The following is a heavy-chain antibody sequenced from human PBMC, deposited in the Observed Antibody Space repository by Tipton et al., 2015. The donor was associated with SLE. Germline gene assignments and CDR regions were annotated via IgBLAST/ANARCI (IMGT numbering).Heavy chain of an antibody. V-gene: IGHV1-46*01. D-gene: IGHD1-7*01. J-gene: IGHJ3*02. CDR1: AYTFTGYY. CDR2: IHPRGGSP. CDR3: SRTKASAGTDDALDI. Sequence: QSGAEVKKPGASMKVSCKASAYTFTGYYMHWVRQAPGQGLEWMGMIHPRGGSPSYAQKFQGRVTMTRDMSTRTVYLELSSLRYEDTAVYYCSRTKASAGTDDALDIWGQGTIVTVSS.